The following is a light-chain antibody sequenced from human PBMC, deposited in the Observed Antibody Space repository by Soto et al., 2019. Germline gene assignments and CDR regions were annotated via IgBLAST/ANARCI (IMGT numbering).Light chain of an antibody. CDR3: SSYASSSTYV. J-gene: IGLJ1*01. Sequence: QSALTQPASVSGSPGQSITISCTGTSSDVGYYNHVSWYQQHPGKAPKLMIYDVTNRPSGVSNRFFGSKSGNTASLTTSGLQAEDEADYYCSSYASSSTYVFGTGTKVTVL. CDR2: DVT. CDR1: SSDVGYYNH. V-gene: IGLV2-14*03.